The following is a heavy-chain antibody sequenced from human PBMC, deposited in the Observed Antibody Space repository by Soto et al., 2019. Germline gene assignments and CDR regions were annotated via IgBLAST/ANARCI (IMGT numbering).Heavy chain of an antibody. V-gene: IGHV1-8*01. CDR2: MNPNSGNT. J-gene: IGHJ4*02. CDR1: GYTFTSYD. Sequence: QVQLVQSGAEVKKPGASVKVSCKASGYTFTSYDINWVRQATGQGLEWMGWMNPNSGNTGYAQKFQGRVTMTRNTSISTAYMELSSLRSEDTAVYYCARGVRKTTRDSSWYYFDYWGQGTLVTVSS. CDR3: ARGVRKTTRDSSWYYFDY. D-gene: IGHD6-13*01.